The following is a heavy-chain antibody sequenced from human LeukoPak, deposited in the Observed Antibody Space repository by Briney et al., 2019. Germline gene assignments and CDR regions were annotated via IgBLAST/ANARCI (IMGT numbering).Heavy chain of an antibody. V-gene: IGHV4-59*01. CDR1: GGSISSYY. CDR3: ARDFRGMITS. Sequence: NPSETLSLTCTVSGGSISSYYWSWIRQPPGKGLEWIGYIFYSGSTNYNPSLKSRVTISVDRSKNQFSLKLSSVTAADTAVYYCARDFRGMITSWGQGTLVTVSS. J-gene: IGHJ4*02. D-gene: IGHD3-16*01. CDR2: IFYSGST.